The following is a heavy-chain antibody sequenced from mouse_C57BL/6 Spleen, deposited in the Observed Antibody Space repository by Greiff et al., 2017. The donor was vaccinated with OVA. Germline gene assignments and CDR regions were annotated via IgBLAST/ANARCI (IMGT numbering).Heavy chain of an antibody. CDR2: IDPSDSYT. V-gene: IGHV1-50*01. J-gene: IGHJ4*01. Sequence: QVQLQQPGAELVKPGASVKLSCKASGYTFTSYWMQWVKQRPGQGLEWIGEIDPSDSYTNYNQKFKGKATLTVDTSSSTAYMQLSSLTSEDSEVYYCARRGYSNYEGYAMDYWGQGTSVTVSS. D-gene: IGHD2-5*01. CDR1: GYTFTSYW. CDR3: ARRGYSNYEGYAMDY.